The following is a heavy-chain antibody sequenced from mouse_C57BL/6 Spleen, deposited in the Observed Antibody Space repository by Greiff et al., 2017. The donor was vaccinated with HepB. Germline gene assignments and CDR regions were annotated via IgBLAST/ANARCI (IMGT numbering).Heavy chain of an antibody. CDR3: ARGGYGNNRHYFDY. Sequence: QVQLQQPGAELVMPGASVKLSCKASGYTFTSYWMHWVKQRPGQGLEWIGEIDPSDSYTNYNQKFKGKSTLTVDKSSSTAYMQLSSLTSADSAVYYCARGGYGNNRHYFDYWGQGTTLTVSS. D-gene: IGHD2-1*01. CDR1: GYTFTSYW. J-gene: IGHJ2*01. CDR2: IDPSDSYT. V-gene: IGHV1-69*01.